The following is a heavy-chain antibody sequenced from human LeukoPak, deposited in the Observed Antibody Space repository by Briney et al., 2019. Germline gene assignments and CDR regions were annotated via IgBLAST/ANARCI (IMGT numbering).Heavy chain of an antibody. Sequence: SETLSLTCTVSGDSISSSSYYWGWIRQPPGKGLEWIGSIYYSGSTYYNPSLKSRVTISVDTSKNQFSLKLSSVTAADTAVYYCARGVDDYVLLIDPWGQGTLVTVSS. J-gene: IGHJ5*02. D-gene: IGHD3-16*01. CDR2: IYYSGST. V-gene: IGHV4-39*07. CDR3: ARGVDDYVLLIDP. CDR1: GDSISSSSYY.